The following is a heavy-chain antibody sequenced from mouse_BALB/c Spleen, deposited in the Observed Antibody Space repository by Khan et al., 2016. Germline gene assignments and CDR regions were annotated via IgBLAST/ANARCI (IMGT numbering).Heavy chain of an antibody. J-gene: IGHJ3*01. V-gene: IGHV1-52*01. CDR2: INPSDSES. Sequence: VKLLESGAELVRPGASMKLSCKASGYTFTSYWMNWVRQRPRQGLEWIGKINPSDSESHYNQMFKDKATLTVDKSSGTAYMQLSSLTSEDSAVYYCARREKYGYDPSWFAYWGQGTLVTVSA. D-gene: IGHD2-2*01. CDR3: ARREKYGYDPSWFAY. CDR1: GYTFTSYW.